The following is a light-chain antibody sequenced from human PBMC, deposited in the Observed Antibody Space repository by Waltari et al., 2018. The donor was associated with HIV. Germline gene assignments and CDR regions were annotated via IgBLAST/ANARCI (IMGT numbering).Light chain of an antibody. J-gene: IGLJ3*02. CDR1: SRNVGTSNL. CDR2: EVK. CDR3: CSYAGSDTLV. V-gene: IGLV2-23*02. Sequence: HSALTQPASVSGSPGQSITISCTGTSRNVGTSNLVSWYQQHPGKAPKLLIYEVKRRPSGLSDRFSGSKSGNTASLTVSGLQAEDEAIYYCCSYAGSDTLVFGGGTSLTIL.